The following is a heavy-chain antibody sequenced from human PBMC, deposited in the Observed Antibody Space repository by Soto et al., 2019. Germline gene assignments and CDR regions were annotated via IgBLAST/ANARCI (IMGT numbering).Heavy chain of an antibody. Sequence: QVHLVQSGAEVKKPGASVRVSCQASGYTFTSFPMHWVRQAPGQRLEWMGWINPANGDTGYSQKFQGRVTITRDTSASTASMELSSLTSEDTAIFFCARKDYYGSGSCHFDSWGQGTLVIVSS. D-gene: IGHD3-10*01. CDR1: GYTFTSFP. CDR3: ARKDYYGSGSCHFDS. CDR2: INPANGDT. J-gene: IGHJ4*02. V-gene: IGHV1-3*01.